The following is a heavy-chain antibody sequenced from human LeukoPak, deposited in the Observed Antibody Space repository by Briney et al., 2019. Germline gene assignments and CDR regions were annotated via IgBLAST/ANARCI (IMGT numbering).Heavy chain of an antibody. CDR2: NYYSGNT. J-gene: IGHJ3*02. V-gene: IGHV4-31*03. CDR1: GGSISSYGYN. D-gene: IGHD2-2*01. Sequence: SQTLSLTCTVSGGSISSYGYNWIWNPQHQGQGLEWIGYNYYSGNTYYNPSLRRRVTISVDTTKNQLSLRLSSVTAADAAVYYCARDGIEDCSSTSCYERNYACDIWGQGTMVTVSS. CDR3: ARDGIEDCSSTSCYERNYACDI.